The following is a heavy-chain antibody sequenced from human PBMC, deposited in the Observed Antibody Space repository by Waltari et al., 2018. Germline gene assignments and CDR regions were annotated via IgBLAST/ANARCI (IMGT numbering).Heavy chain of an antibody. V-gene: IGHV7-4-1*02. J-gene: IGHJ5*02. Sequence: QVQLAQSGSEFKQPGASVKISCKASGYNFTDYAINWVRQAPGQGLEFMGCITTNTGNPTYAQGFTGRFVFSLDTSVSTAYLQITSLKTEDSAVYYCAREVVPPHTIVVNWFDPWGQGTLVTVSS. CDR2: ITTNTGNP. CDR3: AREVVPPHTIVVNWFDP. D-gene: IGHD2-2*01. CDR1: GYNFTDYA.